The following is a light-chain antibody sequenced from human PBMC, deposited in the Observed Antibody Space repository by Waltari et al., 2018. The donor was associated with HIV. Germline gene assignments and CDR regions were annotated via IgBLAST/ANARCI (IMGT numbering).Light chain of an antibody. V-gene: IGLV2-23*02. CDR1: RSNIGTYNL. CDR3: CSYAGSSTLV. J-gene: IGLJ3*02. CDR2: EVS. Sequence: QSALTQPASVSGSPGQSITISCTGTRSNIGTYNLVPWHQQHPGKAPKTLIYEVSQRPSGVSNRFSGSKSGNTASLTISGLQAEDEADYYCCSYAGSSTLVFGGGTKVTVL.